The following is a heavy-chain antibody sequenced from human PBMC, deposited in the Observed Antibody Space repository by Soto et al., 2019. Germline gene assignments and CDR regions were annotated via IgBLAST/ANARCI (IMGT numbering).Heavy chain of an antibody. D-gene: IGHD3-10*01. J-gene: IGHJ6*03. V-gene: IGHV6-1*01. Sequence: SLTCAISGDSVSSNSAAWNWIRQSPSRGLEWLGRTYYRSKWYNDYAVSVKSRITINPDTSKNQFSLQLNSVTPEDTAVYYCARDKNYYGPLVPDDYYYYMDVWGKGTTVTVSS. CDR3: ARDKNYYGPLVPDDYYYYMDV. CDR2: TYYRSKWYN. CDR1: GDSVSSNSAA.